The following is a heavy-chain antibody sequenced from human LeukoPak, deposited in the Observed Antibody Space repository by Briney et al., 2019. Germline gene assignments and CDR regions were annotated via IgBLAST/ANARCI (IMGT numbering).Heavy chain of an antibody. CDR1: GFTFSDYY. CDR2: ISSSGSTI. V-gene: IGHV3-11*01. Sequence: GGSLRLSCAASGFTFSDYYMSWIRQAPGKGLEWVSYISSSGSTIYYADSVKGRFTISRDNSKNTLYLQMNSLRAEDTAVYYCARDLKLTKKQWLVPGYWGQGTLVTVSS. CDR3: ARDLKLTKKQWLVPGY. D-gene: IGHD6-19*01. J-gene: IGHJ4*02.